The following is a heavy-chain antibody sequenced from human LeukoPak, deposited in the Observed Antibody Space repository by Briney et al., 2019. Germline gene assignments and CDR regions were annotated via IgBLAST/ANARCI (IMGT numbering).Heavy chain of an antibody. CDR2: ISSSSSYI. J-gene: IGHJ6*02. D-gene: IGHD6-13*01. CDR1: GFTFSSYS. CDR3: ARDRVAAAGTVFYYYGMDV. V-gene: IGHV3-21*01. Sequence: GGSLRLSCAASGFTFSSYSMNWVRQAPGKGLEWVSSISSSSSYIYCADSVKGRFTISRDNAKNSLYLQMNSLRAEDTAVYYCARDRVAAAGTVFYYYGMDVWGQGTTVTVSS.